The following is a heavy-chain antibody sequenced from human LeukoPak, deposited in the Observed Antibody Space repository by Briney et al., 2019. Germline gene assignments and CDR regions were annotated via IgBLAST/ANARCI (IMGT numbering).Heavy chain of an antibody. J-gene: IGHJ6*02. CDR3: AKWGRFLAAHKYYGMDV. CDR2: IKQDGSEK. CDR1: GFTFSSYW. D-gene: IGHD3-3*01. V-gene: IGHV3-7*03. Sequence: GGSLRLSCAASGFTFSSYWMSWVRQAPGKGLEWVANIKQDGSEKYYVDSVKGRFTISRDNSKNTLYLQMNSLRAEDTAVYYCAKWGRFLAAHKYYGMDVWGQGTTVTVSS.